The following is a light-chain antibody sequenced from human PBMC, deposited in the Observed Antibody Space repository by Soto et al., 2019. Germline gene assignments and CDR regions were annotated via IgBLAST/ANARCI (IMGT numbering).Light chain of an antibody. J-gene: IGLJ1*01. CDR2: DVT. V-gene: IGLV2-14*01. CDR1: SSDVGGYNY. Sequence: QSVLTQPASVSGSPGQSITISCTGTSSDVGGYNYVSWYQQHPVKAPKLMIYDVTNRPSGVSDRFSGSKSGNTASLTISGLQAEDEADYYCSSYTRSSTPYVFGTGTKHTVL. CDR3: SSYTRSSTPYV.